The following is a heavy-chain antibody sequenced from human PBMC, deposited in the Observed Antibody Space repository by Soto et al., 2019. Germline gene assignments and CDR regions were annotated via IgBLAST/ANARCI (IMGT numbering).Heavy chain of an antibody. V-gene: IGHV1-69*04. J-gene: IGHJ6*03. Sequence: SVKVSCKASGYTFTSYGISWVRQAPGQGLEWMGRIIPILGIANYAQKFQGRVTITADKSTSTAYMELSSLRSEDTAVYYCARSWLDCSSTSCYYYYYMDVWGKGTTVTVSS. CDR3: ARSWLDCSSTSCYYYYYMDV. D-gene: IGHD2-2*01. CDR1: GYTFTSYG. CDR2: IIPILGIA.